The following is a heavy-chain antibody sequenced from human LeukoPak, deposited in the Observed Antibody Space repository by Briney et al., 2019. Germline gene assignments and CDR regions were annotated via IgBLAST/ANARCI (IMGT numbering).Heavy chain of an antibody. J-gene: IGHJ4*02. V-gene: IGHV3-30*18. CDR1: GFTFSSYG. Sequence: GGSLRLSCAASGFTFSSYGMHWVRQAPGKGLEWVAVISYDGSNKYYADSVKGRFTISRDNSKNTLYLQMNSLRAEDTAVYYCAKDLADGYFDYWGQGTPVTVSS. CDR2: ISYDGSNK. CDR3: AKDLADGYFDY.